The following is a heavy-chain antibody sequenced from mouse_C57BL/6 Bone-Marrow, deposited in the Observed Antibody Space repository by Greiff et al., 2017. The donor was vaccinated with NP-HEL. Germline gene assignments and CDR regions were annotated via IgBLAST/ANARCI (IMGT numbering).Heavy chain of an antibody. V-gene: IGHV1-64*01. J-gene: IGHJ4*01. Sequence: QVQLQQPGAELVKPGASVKLSCKASGYTFTSYWMHWVKQRPGQGLEWIGMIHPNSGSTNYNEKFKSKATLTVDKSPSTAYMQLSSLTSEDSAVYYCARWGYGSSHYYAMDYWGQGTSVTVSS. CDR3: ARWGYGSSHYYAMDY. D-gene: IGHD1-1*01. CDR1: GYTFTSYW. CDR2: IHPNSGST.